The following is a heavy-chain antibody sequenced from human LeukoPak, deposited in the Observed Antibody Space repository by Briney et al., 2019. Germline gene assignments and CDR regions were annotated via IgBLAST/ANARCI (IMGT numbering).Heavy chain of an antibody. Sequence: GGSLRLSCAASGFTFSNSAMSWVRQAPGKGLEWVSTLSGSGITTYYADSVKGRFTISRDNSRNTLYLQVNSLRAEDTAVYYCAKSGSVPPDYWGQGTLVTVSS. J-gene: IGHJ4*02. CDR3: AKSGSVPPDY. V-gene: IGHV3-23*01. CDR1: GFTFSNSA. CDR2: LSGSGITT. D-gene: IGHD2-2*01.